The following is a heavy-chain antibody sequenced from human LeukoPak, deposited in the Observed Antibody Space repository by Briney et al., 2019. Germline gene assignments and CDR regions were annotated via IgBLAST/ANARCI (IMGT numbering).Heavy chain of an antibody. D-gene: IGHD1-7*01. V-gene: IGHV3-30*03. Sequence: GGSLRLSCAASGFTFSDYGMHWVRQAPDKGLEWVAVISYDGSNKYYADSVKGRFTISRDNSQNTLYLQMNSLRTEDTAVYYCARIYENYFDPWGQGTLVTVSS. J-gene: IGHJ5*02. CDR3: ARIYENYFDP. CDR2: ISYDGSNK. CDR1: GFTFSDYG.